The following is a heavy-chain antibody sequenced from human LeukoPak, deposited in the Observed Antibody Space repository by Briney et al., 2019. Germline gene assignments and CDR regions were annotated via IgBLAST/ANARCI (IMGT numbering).Heavy chain of an antibody. J-gene: IGHJ6*03. Sequence: GGSLRLSCAASGFVVTSNFMSWVRQAPGKGLEWISMIHSGGSTYYADSVKGRFTVFRDKSENALYLQMNSLRAEDTAVYYCARETLYSYGYNYYYYMDVWGKGTTVTVSS. CDR2: IHSGGST. CDR1: GFVVTSNF. V-gene: IGHV3-53*01. D-gene: IGHD3-16*01. CDR3: ARETLYSYGYNYYYYMDV.